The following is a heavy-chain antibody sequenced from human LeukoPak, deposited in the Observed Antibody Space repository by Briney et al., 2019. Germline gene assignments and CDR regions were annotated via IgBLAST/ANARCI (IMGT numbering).Heavy chain of an antibody. CDR3: ASTYDSSGYYSFDI. Sequence: GGSLRLSCAASGFTFSRYAMHWVRQAPGKGLEWMAIISYDGSMKYYADSVKGRITVSRDNSQNTLFVQINSLRAEDTAVYYCASTYDSSGYYSFDIWGQGTMVTVSS. D-gene: IGHD3-22*01. V-gene: IGHV3-30*04. CDR2: ISYDGSMK. J-gene: IGHJ3*02. CDR1: GFTFSRYA.